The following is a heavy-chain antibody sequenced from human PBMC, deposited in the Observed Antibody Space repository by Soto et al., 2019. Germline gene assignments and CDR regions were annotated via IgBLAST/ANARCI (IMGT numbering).Heavy chain of an antibody. Sequence: ASVKVSCKASGYTFTSYGISCVRQAPGQGLEWMGWISAYNGNTNYAQKLQGRVTMTTDPSTSTAYMELRSLRSDDTAVYYCARVASYTSPYDFCDYWGQGTLVTVSS. J-gene: IGHJ4*02. CDR2: ISAYNGNT. CDR3: ARVASYTSPYDFCDY. V-gene: IGHV1-18*04. CDR1: GYTFTSYG. D-gene: IGHD3-3*01.